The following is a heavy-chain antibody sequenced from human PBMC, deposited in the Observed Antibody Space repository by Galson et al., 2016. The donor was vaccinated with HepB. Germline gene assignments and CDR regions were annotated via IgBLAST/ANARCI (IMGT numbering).Heavy chain of an antibody. V-gene: IGHV3-23*01. CDR3: AKDRGGRVDTGTLDY. CDR2: IGGSDTGT. CDR1: GITFSNCA. J-gene: IGHJ4*02. D-gene: IGHD5-18*01. Sequence: LRLSCAASGITFSNCAMHWVRQAPGEGLEWVSGIGGSDTGTYYADSVRGRFTISRDNSKNTLYLQMNSLRAGDAAVYYCAKDRGGRVDTGTLDYWGQGTLVTVSS.